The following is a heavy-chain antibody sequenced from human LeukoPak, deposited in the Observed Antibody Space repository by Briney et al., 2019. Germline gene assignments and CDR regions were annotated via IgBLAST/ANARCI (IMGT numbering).Heavy chain of an antibody. CDR3: ARPRLLYGSGPTLV. J-gene: IGHJ4*02. CDR1: GGSFSGYY. CDR2: INHSGST. Sequence: SETLSLTCAVYGGSFSGYYWSWIRQPPGKGLEWIGEINHSGSTNYNPSLRSRVTISVDTSKNQFSLKLNSVTAADTAVYYCARPRLLYGSGPTLVWGPGTLVTVSS. V-gene: IGHV4-34*01. D-gene: IGHD3-10*01.